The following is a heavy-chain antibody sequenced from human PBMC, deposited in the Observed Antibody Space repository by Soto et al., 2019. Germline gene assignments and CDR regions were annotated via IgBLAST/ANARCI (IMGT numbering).Heavy chain of an antibody. CDR2: IYYTGST. CDR3: ARNIRGYSRAFDS. CDR1: GGSVSSASYY. J-gene: IGHJ4*02. D-gene: IGHD5-18*01. Sequence: SETLSLTCTVSGGSVSSASYYWTWIRQPPGKGLEWIGYIYYTGSTNYNPSLKSRVTMSVDTSTNQFSLTLTSVTAADAAVYYCARNIRGYSRAFDSWGRGTLVTVSS. V-gene: IGHV4-61*01.